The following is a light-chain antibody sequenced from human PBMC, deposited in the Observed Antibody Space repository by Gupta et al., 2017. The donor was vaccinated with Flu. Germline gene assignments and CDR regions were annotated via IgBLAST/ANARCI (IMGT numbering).Light chain of an antibody. J-gene: IGKJ1*01. CDR1: QDIKNY. CDR2: DGF. CDR3: QKRVNSQWT. V-gene: IGKV3D-11*01. Sequence: IVLPQSPATLSLSPGERATLSCRASQDIKNYLAWYQHIPGRAPRLLIYDGFKRATGIPPKFSGSGSGTDFTLTISYLEPEDFAVYYCQKRVNSQWTFGRGTRVE.